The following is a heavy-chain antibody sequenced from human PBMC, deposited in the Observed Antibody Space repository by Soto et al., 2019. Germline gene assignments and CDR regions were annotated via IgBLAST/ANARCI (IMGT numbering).Heavy chain of an antibody. CDR1: GYTFTSYG. V-gene: IGHV1-18*01. J-gene: IGHJ6*02. Sequence: QVQLVQSGAEVKKPGASVKVSCKASGYTFTSYGITWVRQAPGQGLEWLGWINGYNGNTNYAQKLQGRVTMTTDTSRRTAHMEVRRLRSDDTAVYYCARMGDVPYYYSVMDVWGQGTTVTASS. CDR3: ARMGDVPYYYSVMDV. CDR2: INGYNGNT. D-gene: IGHD3-16*01.